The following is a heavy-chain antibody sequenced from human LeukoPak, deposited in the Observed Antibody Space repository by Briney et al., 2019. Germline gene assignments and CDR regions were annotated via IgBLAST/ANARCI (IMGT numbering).Heavy chain of an antibody. V-gene: IGHV4-34*01. D-gene: IGHD2-15*01. CDR2: ISHSGST. J-gene: IGHJ4*02. Sequence: SETLSLSCAVYGGSFSGYDGSYSGYYWTWIRQSPGKGLEWIGEISHSGSTSYSPSLKSRVTISVDTSKNQFSLKLSSVTAADTAVYYCARQGPKWSPFDYWGQGTLVTVSS. CDR1: GGSFSGYDGSYSGYY. CDR3: ARQGPKWSPFDY.